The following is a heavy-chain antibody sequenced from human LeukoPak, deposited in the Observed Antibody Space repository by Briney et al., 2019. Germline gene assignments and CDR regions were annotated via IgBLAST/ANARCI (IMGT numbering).Heavy chain of an antibody. Sequence: SETLSLTCTVSGGSISSDSYYWGWIRQPPGKGLEWIGSIYYRGSTYYNPSLKSRVTISVDTSKNQFSLKLSSVTAADTAVYYCARHLEGFGDYDSSTYYSSYYFDYWGQGTLVTVSS. D-gene: IGHD3-22*01. CDR3: ARHLEGFGDYDSSTYYSSYYFDY. V-gene: IGHV4-39*01. CDR1: GGSISSDSYY. J-gene: IGHJ4*02. CDR2: IYYRGST.